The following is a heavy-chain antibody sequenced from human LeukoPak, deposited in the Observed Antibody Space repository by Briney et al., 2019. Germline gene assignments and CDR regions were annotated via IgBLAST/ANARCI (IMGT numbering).Heavy chain of an antibody. V-gene: IGHV4-61*02. CDR3: ASSITMVRGALTNWFDP. CDR2: IYTSGST. Sequence: SETLSLTCTVSGGSISSGSYYWSWIRQPAGKGLEWIGRIYTSGSTNYNPSLKSRVTISIDTSKNQFSLKLSSVTAADTAVYYCASSITMVRGALTNWFDPWGQGTLVTVSS. D-gene: IGHD3-10*01. J-gene: IGHJ5*02. CDR1: GGSISSGSYY.